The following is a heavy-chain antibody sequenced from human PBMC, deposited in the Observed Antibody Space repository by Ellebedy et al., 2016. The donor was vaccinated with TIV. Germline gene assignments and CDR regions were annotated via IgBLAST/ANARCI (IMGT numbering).Heavy chain of an antibody. V-gene: IGHV3-33*01. J-gene: IGHJ5*02. Sequence: GGSLRLSXAASGFTFSSYGMHWVRQAPGKGLEWVAVIWYDGSNKYYADSVKGRFTISRDNSKNTLYLQMNSLRAEDTAVYYCARDQGGIAARPGWFDPWGQGTLVTVSS. CDR1: GFTFSSYG. CDR3: ARDQGGIAARPGWFDP. D-gene: IGHD6-6*01. CDR2: IWYDGSNK.